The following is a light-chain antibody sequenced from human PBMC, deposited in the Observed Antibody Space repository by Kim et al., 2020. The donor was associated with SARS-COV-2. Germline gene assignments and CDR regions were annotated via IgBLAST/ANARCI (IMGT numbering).Light chain of an antibody. CDR2: GAS. Sequence: SVAPGEGAPLSLRATQRVTTKLAWYQHKPGQAPRLLIYGASTRATGVPARFSGSGSGTEFTLSISSLQSEDFAVYYCQQYSDWPQFGQGTKLEI. CDR3: QQYSDWPQ. V-gene: IGKV3-15*01. CDR1: QRVTTK. J-gene: IGKJ2*01.